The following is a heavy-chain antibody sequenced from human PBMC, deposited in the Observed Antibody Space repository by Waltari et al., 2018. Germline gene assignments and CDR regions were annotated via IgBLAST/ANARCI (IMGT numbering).Heavy chain of an antibody. J-gene: IGHJ4*02. CDR3: ARIHDY. CDR2: IKQDGSEK. Sequence: EVQLVESGGGSVQPGGSLRLSCIGSGSTFSNHWMNWVRQAPGKGLEWVAKIKQDGSEKYYVDSVKGRFTISRDNAKKSLYLQMNSLRAEDTGVYYCARIHDYWGQGILVTVSS. V-gene: IGHV3-7*01. CDR1: GSTFSNHW.